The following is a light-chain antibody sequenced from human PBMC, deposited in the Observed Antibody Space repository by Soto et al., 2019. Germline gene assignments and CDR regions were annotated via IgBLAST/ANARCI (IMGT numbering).Light chain of an antibody. J-gene: IGKJ5*01. CDR1: QSVSSN. Sequence: ILVTQSPATLSVSPGERATLSCRASQSVSSNLAWYQQKPGQAPRLLIYGASTRATGIPARFSGTGSGTDFTLTISRLEPEDFAVYYCQQYGSSPYTFGLGTRLEIK. CDR3: QQYGSSPYT. CDR2: GAS. V-gene: IGKV3-20*01.